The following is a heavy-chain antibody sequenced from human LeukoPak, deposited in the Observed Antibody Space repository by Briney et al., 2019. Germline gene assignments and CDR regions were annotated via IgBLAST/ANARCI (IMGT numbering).Heavy chain of an antibody. CDR1: GFTFDDYA. V-gene: IGHV3-9*01. Sequence: PGGSLRLSCAASGFTFDDYAMHWVRQAPGKGLEWVSGINWNNNSIGYADSVKGRFTISRDNAKNSLYLQINSLRAEDTAVYYCARDPYSGRYGDYYYYYMDVWGKGTTVTISS. J-gene: IGHJ6*03. CDR2: INWNNNSI. D-gene: IGHD1-26*01. CDR3: ARDPYSGRYGDYYYYYMDV.